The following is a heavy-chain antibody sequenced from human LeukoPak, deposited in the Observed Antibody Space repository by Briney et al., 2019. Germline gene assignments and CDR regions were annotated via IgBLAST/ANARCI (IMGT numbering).Heavy chain of an antibody. CDR1: GFTFDDYG. D-gene: IGHD6-13*01. J-gene: IGHJ4*02. CDR3: ARDDSSSWWGYFDY. V-gene: IGHV3-20*04. CDR2: INWNGGST. Sequence: GGSLRLSCAASGFTFDDYGMSWVRQAPGKGLKWGSGINWNGGSTVYADSVKGRFTISRDNAKNSLYLQMNSLRAEDTALYYCARDDSSSWWGYFDYWGQGTLVTVSS.